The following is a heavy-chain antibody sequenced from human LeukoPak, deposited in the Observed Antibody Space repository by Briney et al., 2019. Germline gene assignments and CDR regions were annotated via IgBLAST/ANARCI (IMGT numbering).Heavy chain of an antibody. D-gene: IGHD3-10*01. CDR3: AKRGVVIRAILVGFHKEAYYFDS. V-gene: IGHV3-23*01. CDR2: ISDSGGRT. CDR1: GFTFSNAW. J-gene: IGHJ4*02. Sequence: GGSLRLSCAASGFTFSNAWMSWVRQAPGKGLEWVAAISDSGGRTNYADSVKGRFTISRDNPKNTLYLQMNSLRAEDTAVYFCAKRGVVIRAILVGFHKEAYYFDSWGQGALVTVSS.